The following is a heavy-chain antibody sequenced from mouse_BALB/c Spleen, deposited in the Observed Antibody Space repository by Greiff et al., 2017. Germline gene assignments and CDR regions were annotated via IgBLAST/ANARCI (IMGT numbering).Heavy chain of an antibody. Sequence: VQLQQSGAELVRSGASVKLSCTASGFNIKDYYMHWVKQRPEQGLEWIGWIDPENGDTEYAPKFQGKATMTADTSSNTAYLQLSSLTSEDTAVYYCNVPDWDDFDYWGQGTTLTVSS. J-gene: IGHJ2*01. D-gene: IGHD4-1*01. V-gene: IGHV14-4*02. CDR2: IDPENGDT. CDR1: GFNIKDYY. CDR3: NVPDWDDFDY.